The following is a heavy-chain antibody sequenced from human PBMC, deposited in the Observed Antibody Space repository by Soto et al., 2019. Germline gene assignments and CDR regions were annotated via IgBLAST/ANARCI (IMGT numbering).Heavy chain of an antibody. J-gene: IGHJ4*01. V-gene: IGHV1-18*01. CDR3: ARGAGGSSWYYFDY. CDR2: ISTYNGNT. CDR1: GYTFSTYG. D-gene: IGHD6-13*01. Sequence: ASVKVSCKASGYTFSTYGISWVRQAPGQGLEWMGWISTYNGNTDYAQKLQGRVTMTTDTSTSTAYMELRSLTSDVTAVYYCARGAGGSSWYYFDYWGQGTPVTVSS.